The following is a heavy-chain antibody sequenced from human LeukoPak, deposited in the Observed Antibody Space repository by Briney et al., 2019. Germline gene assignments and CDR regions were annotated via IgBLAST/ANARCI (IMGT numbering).Heavy chain of an antibody. J-gene: IGHJ4*02. V-gene: IGHV3-30*03. CDR3: ARDRMGPTFQFGELLIPDY. D-gene: IGHD3-10*01. Sequence: GGSLRLSCAGSGFTFSNYGMHWVRQAPGKGPEWVAVISYDGSNKYYADSVKGRFTISRDNSKNTLYLQMNSLRAEDTAVYYCARDRMGPTFQFGELLIPDYWGQGTLVTVSS. CDR2: ISYDGSNK. CDR1: GFTFSNYG.